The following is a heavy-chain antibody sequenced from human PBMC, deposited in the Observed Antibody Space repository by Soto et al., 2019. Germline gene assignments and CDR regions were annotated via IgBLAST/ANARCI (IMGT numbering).Heavy chain of an antibody. CDR3: AREEYDYVWGSYRSHFDY. CDR2: IYYSGST. Sequence: QVQLQESGPGLVKPSQTLSLTCTVSGGSISSGDYYWSWIRQPPGTGLEWIGYIYYSGSTYYNPPLKSRVTTTVDTSKNQCSRKLSSVTAADTAVYYCAREEYDYVWGSYRSHFDYWGQGTLVTVSS. V-gene: IGHV4-30-4*01. CDR1: GGSISSGDYY. J-gene: IGHJ4*02. D-gene: IGHD3-16*02.